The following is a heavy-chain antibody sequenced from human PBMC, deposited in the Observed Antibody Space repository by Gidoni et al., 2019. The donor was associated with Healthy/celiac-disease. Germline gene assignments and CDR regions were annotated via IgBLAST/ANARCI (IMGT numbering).Heavy chain of an antibody. CDR1: GYSSTSSW. Sequence: EVQLVQSVAEVKTPGESLKISCKGSGYSSTSSWIGWVRQMPGKGLEWMGIIYPGDSDTRYSPSFQGQVTISADKSISTAYLQWSSLKASDTAMYYCATTASSTFDQYYYYGMDVWGQGTTVTVSS. J-gene: IGHJ6*02. V-gene: IGHV5-51*01. CDR2: IYPGDSDT. D-gene: IGHD6-13*01. CDR3: ATTASSTFDQYYYYGMDV.